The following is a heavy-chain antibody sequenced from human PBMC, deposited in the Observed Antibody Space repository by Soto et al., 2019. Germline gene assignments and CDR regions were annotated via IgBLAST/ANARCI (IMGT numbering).Heavy chain of an antibody. D-gene: IGHD2-15*01. J-gene: IGHJ5*02. CDR2: ISYSGST. CDR1: GGSISSGGYY. CDR3: ARDLKEYCSDGKCNWFDP. Sequence: SQTLSLTCAVAGGSISSGGYYWSWIRQPPGKGLEWIGYISYSGSTDYNPSLKSRVTISFDASKNQISLQVRSATAADAAVYYCARDLKEYCSDGKCNWFDPWGQGTLVTVSS. V-gene: IGHV4-61*08.